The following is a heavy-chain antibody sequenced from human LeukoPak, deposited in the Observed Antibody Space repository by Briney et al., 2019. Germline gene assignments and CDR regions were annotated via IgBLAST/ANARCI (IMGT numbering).Heavy chain of an antibody. CDR2: FGPEDGET. J-gene: IGHJ4*02. D-gene: IGHD5-18*01. V-gene: IGHV1-24*01. CDR3: ARSRIQADAVTRTTFDY. Sequence: GASVEVSCKVSGYTLTELSMHWVRQAPGKGLEWMGGFGPEDGETIYAQKFQGRVTMTRDTSTSTVYMELSSLRSEDTAVYYCARSRIQADAVTRTTFDYWGQGTLVTVSS. CDR1: GYTLTELS.